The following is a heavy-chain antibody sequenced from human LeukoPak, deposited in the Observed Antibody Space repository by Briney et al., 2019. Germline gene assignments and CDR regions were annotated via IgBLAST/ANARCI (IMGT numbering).Heavy chain of an antibody. V-gene: IGHV3-23*01. J-gene: IGHJ4*02. Sequence: GGSLRLSCAASGXTFSSYAVSWVRQAPGKELDWVSSISGSGGDTHYADSVKGPFSISRDNSKNTLYVQMNSLGAEDTAVYYCAKGAAGTLVGHYFDSWGQGTLVTVSS. CDR3: AKGAAGTLVGHYFDS. D-gene: IGHD2-21*01. CDR2: ISGSGGDT. CDR1: GXTFSSYA.